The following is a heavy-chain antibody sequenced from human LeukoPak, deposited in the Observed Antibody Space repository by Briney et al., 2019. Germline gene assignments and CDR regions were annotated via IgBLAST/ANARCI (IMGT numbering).Heavy chain of an antibody. CDR2: IYYSGST. J-gene: IGHJ6*02. D-gene: IGHD3-9*01. V-gene: IGHV4-4*02. CDR1: GDSINSSNW. CDR3: AGGPTRLVSFLYYYYYGMDV. Sequence: SGTLSLTCAVSGDSINSSNWWSWVRQPPGKGLEWIGYIYYSGSTNYNPSLKSRVTISVDTSKNQFSLKLSSVTAADTAVYYCAGGPTRLVSFLYYYYYGMDVWGQGTTVTVSS.